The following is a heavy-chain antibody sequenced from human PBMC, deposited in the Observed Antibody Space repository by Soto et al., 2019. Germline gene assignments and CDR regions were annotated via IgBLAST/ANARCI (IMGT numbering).Heavy chain of an antibody. CDR2: IIPIFGTA. J-gene: IGHJ6*04. V-gene: IGHV1-69*13. CDR3: AGAWLPPSSIAAVGTSPADYYGMDV. Sequence: SVKVSCKASGGTFSSYAISWVRQAPGQGLEWMGGIIPIFGTANYAQKFQGRVTITADESTSTAYMELSSLRSEDTAVYYCAGAWLPPSSIAAVGTSPADYYGMDVWGKGPTVTVS. CDR1: GGTFSSYA. D-gene: IGHD6-13*01.